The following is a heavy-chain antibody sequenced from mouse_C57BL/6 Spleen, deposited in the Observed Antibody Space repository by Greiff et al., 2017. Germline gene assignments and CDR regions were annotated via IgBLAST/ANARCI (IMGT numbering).Heavy chain of an antibody. Sequence: EVQLQQSGPELVKPGASVKIPCKASGYTFTDYNMDWVKQSHGKSLEWIGDINPNNGGTIYNQKFKGKATLTVDKSSSTAYMQLRGLTSADTVVYYWERNYYGSRDYWGQGTTLTVSS. V-gene: IGHV1-18*01. CDR2: INPNNGGT. CDR1: GYTFTDYN. CDR3: ERNYYGSRDY. J-gene: IGHJ2*01. D-gene: IGHD1-1*01.